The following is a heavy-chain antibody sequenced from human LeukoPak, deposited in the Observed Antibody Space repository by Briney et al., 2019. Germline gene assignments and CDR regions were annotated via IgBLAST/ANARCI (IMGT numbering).Heavy chain of an antibody. CDR2: IYYSGST. CDR3: ARDSLITMVRGVINGWFDP. Sequence: SETLTLTCTVSGGSISSYYWSWIRQPPGKGLEWIGYIYYSGSTYYNPSLKSRVTISVDTSKNQFSLKLSSVTAADTAVYYCARDSLITMVRGVINGWFDPWGQGTLVTVSS. J-gene: IGHJ5*02. D-gene: IGHD3-10*01. V-gene: IGHV4-59*12. CDR1: GGSISSYY.